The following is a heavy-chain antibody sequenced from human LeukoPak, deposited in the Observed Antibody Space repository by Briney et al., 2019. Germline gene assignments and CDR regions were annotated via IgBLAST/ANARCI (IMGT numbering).Heavy chain of an antibody. CDR3: ARGGPGIAAAGRGFFDY. V-gene: IGHV4-61*02. CDR2: IYTSGST. CDR1: GGSISSGSYY. Sequence: SQTLSLTCTVSGGSISSGSYYWSWIRQPAGKGLEWIGRIYTSGSTNYNPSLKTRATISGATFKNQFSLKLSSVTAADTAVYYCARGGPGIAAAGRGFFDYWGQGTLVTVSS. J-gene: IGHJ4*02. D-gene: IGHD6-13*01.